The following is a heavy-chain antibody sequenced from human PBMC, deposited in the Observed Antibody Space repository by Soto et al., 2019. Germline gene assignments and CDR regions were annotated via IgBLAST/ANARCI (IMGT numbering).Heavy chain of an antibody. CDR2: ISGSGGST. D-gene: IGHD5-12*01. Sequence: GGSLRLSCAASGFTFSSYAMSWVRQAPGKGLEWVSAISGSGGSTYYADYVKGRFTISRDNSKNTLYLQMNSLRAEDTAVYYCAKDSLSGYDYVDYYYGMDVWGQGTTVTVSS. V-gene: IGHV3-23*01. CDR1: GFTFSSYA. CDR3: AKDSLSGYDYVDYYYGMDV. J-gene: IGHJ6*02.